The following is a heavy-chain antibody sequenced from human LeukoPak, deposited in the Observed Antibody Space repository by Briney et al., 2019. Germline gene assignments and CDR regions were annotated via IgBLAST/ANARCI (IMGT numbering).Heavy chain of an antibody. J-gene: IGHJ5*02. CDR1: GGTFSSYA. V-gene: IGHV1-69*13. D-gene: IGHD5-18*01. Sequence: SVKVSCKASGGTFSSYAISWVRQAPGQGLEWMGGIIPIFGTANYAQKFQGRVTITAGESTSTAYMELSSLRSEDTAVYYCARENGGYSYGYFLNWFDPWGQGTLVTVSS. CDR2: IIPIFGTA. CDR3: ARENGGYSYGYFLNWFDP.